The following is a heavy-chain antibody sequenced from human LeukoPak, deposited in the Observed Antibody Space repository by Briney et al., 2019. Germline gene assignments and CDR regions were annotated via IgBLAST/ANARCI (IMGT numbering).Heavy chain of an antibody. CDR2: ISSSGSTI. Sequence: GGSLRLSCAASGFTFSSYEMNWVRQAPGKGLEWVSYISSSGSTIYYADSVKGRFTISRDNAKNSLYLQMNSLRAEDTAVYYCARGAGYSYGFHFDYWGQGTLVTVSS. J-gene: IGHJ4*02. CDR3: ARGAGYSYGFHFDY. V-gene: IGHV3-48*03. D-gene: IGHD5-18*01. CDR1: GFTFSSYE.